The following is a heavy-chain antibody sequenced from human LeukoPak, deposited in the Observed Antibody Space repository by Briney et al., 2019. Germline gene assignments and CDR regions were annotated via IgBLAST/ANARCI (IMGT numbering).Heavy chain of an antibody. CDR3: TRHTLSGSYDDAFDI. Sequence: PGGSLRLSCAASGFTFSGSAMHWVRQASGKGLEWVGRIRSKANSYATAYAASVKGRFTISRDDSKNTAYLQMNSLKTEDTAVYYCTRHTLSGSYDDAFDIWGQGTMVTVSS. V-gene: IGHV3-73*01. CDR2: IRSKANSYAT. J-gene: IGHJ3*02. CDR1: GFTFSGSA. D-gene: IGHD1-26*01.